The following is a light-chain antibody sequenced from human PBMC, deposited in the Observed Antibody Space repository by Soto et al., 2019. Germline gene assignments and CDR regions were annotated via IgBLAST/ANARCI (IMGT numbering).Light chain of an antibody. Sequence: DIQMTQSPSTLSASVGDRFTITCRASQSISSWLAWYQQKPGHXPKLLIYKASSLESGVPSRFSGSGSGTEFTLTISSLQPDDFATYYCQQSWTFGQGTKVDI. J-gene: IGKJ1*01. CDR2: KAS. CDR3: QQSWT. CDR1: QSISSW. V-gene: IGKV1-5*03.